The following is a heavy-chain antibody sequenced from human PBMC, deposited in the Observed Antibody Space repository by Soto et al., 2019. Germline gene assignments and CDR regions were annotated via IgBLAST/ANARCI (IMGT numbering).Heavy chain of an antibody. V-gene: IGHV1-69*13. CDR3: ARDQSFDRNYYYGIDV. J-gene: IGHJ6*02. CDR1: GGNFRNYA. CDR2: IIPIFGTA. Sequence: SVKVSCKASGGNFRNYAINWVRQAPGQGLEWMGGIIPIFGTANYAQKFQGRVTITADESTSTTYMELSSLRSEDTAVYYCARDQSFDRNYYYGIDVWGQGTTVTVSS.